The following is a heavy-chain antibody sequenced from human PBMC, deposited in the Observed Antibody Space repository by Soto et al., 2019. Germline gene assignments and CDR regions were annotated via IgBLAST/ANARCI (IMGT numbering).Heavy chain of an antibody. CDR3: ARGITGATHFDY. D-gene: IGHD1-26*01. CDR2: IYYSGST. V-gene: IGHV4-30-4*01. CDR1: GGSISSGDYY. J-gene: IGHJ4*02. Sequence: PSETLSLTSNVSGGSISSGDYYWSWIRQPPGKGLEWIGYIYYSGSTYYNPSLKSRVTISVDTSKNQFSLKLSSVTAADTAVYYCARGITGATHFDYWGQGTLVTVSS.